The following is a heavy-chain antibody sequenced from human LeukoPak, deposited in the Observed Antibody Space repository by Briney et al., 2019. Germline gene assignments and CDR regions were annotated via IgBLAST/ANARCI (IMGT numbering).Heavy chain of an antibody. V-gene: IGHV4-4*02. J-gene: IGHJ3*02. D-gene: IGHD1-26*01. CDR3: ARASYPEAFDI. CDR2: IYHSGST. CDR1: GDSISSNNW. Sequence: PSETLSLTCAVSGDSISSNNWWSWVRQPPGKGLEWIGEIYHSGSTTYNPSLRSRVTISVDRSENQLSLKLSSVTAADTAVYYCARASYPEAFDIWGQGTMVTVSS.